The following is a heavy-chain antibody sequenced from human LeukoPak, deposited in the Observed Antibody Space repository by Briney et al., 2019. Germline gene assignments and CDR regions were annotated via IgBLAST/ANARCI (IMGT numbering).Heavy chain of an antibody. Sequence: PGGSLRLSCAASGFTFSNYAMYWVRQAPGKELEWVSGLTGNGDITYYTDSVKGRFTISRDNSKNTLYLEMNNLRAEDTALYYCAKRGNTISFFDPWGQGTLVTVSS. J-gene: IGHJ5*02. D-gene: IGHD5-24*01. V-gene: IGHV3-23*01. CDR3: AKRGNTISFFDP. CDR1: GFTFSNYA. CDR2: LTGNGDIT.